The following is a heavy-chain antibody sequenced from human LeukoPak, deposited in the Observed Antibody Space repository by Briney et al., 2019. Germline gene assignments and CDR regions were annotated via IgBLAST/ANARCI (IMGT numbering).Heavy chain of an antibody. CDR3: AREGKYCSSTSCYSLQHY. J-gene: IGHJ4*02. Sequence: SSETLSLTCTVSGGSISNGDYYWSWIRQPPGKGLEWIGNIYYSGSTYYNPSLKSRVTISVDTSRDQFSLKVYSVTAADTAVYYCAREGKYCSSTSCYSLQHYWGQGTLVTVSS. D-gene: IGHD2-2*02. CDR1: GGSISNGDYY. V-gene: IGHV4-39*07. CDR2: IYYSGST.